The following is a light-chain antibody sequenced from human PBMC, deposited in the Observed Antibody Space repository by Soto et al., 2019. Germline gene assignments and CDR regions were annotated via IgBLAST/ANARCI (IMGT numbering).Light chain of an antibody. Sequence: EIVLTQSPATLSLSPGERATLSCRASQSVSSYLAWYQQKPGQAPRLLIYDASKRATGLPARFSGGGSGTDFTLTISSLDPEDFAVYYCQQRSSWPVTFGQGTRLEIK. CDR3: QQRSSWPVT. J-gene: IGKJ5*01. CDR2: DAS. CDR1: QSVSSY. V-gene: IGKV3-11*01.